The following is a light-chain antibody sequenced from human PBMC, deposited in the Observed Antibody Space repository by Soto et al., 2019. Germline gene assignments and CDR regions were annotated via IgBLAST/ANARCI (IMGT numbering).Light chain of an antibody. CDR1: SSDVGDYNY. CDR2: DVS. V-gene: IGLV2-14*03. J-gene: IGLJ1*01. Sequence: QSVLTQPASVPGSPGLSITISCTGTSSDVGDYNYVSWFQQHPGKAPKLMIYDVSNRPSGVSNRFSGSKSGNTASLTISGLQAEDEADYYCSSYASSSTLDVFGTGTKVTVL. CDR3: SSYASSSTLDV.